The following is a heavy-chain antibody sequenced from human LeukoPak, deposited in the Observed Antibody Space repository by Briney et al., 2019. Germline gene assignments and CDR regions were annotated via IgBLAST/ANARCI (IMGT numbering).Heavy chain of an antibody. V-gene: IGHV1-69*04. CDR1: GGTFSSYT. CDR2: IIPILGIA. Sequence: SVKVSCKASGGTFSSYTISWVRQAPGQGLDWMGRIIPILGIANYAQKFQGRVTITADKSTSTAYMELSSLRSEDTAVYYCARDQVGATSGYFDYWGQGTLVTVSS. CDR3: ARDQVGATSGYFDY. J-gene: IGHJ4*02. D-gene: IGHD1-26*01.